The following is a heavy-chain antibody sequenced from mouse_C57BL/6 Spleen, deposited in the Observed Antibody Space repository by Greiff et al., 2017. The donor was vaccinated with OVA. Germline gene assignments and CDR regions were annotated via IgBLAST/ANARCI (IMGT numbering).Heavy chain of an antibody. J-gene: IGHJ1*03. CDR1: GYSFTDYN. D-gene: IGHD1-1*01. Sequence: EVQRVESGPELVKPGASVKISCKASGYSFTDYNMNWVKQSNGKSLEWIGVINPNYGTTSYNQKFKGKATLTVDQSSSTAYMQLNSLTSEDSAVYYCARGEFITTVTGYFDVWGTGTTVTVSS. CDR3: ARGEFITTVTGYFDV. V-gene: IGHV1-39*01. CDR2: INPNYGTT.